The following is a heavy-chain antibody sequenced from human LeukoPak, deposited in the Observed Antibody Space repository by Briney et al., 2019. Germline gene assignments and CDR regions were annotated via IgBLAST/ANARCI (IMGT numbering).Heavy chain of an antibody. CDR3: ARRFCSSVSCYDDDAFDV. J-gene: IGHJ3*01. D-gene: IGHD2-2*01. Sequence: AAVKVSCKASGHTFVSYGISWVRQAPGQGLEWMGWISSYNGKINYAQKFQGRVTMTTDTSTSTAYLELRSLISEDTAVYYCARRFCSSVSCYDDDAFDVWGQGTLVTVSS. CDR2: ISSYNGKI. CDR1: GHTFVSYG. V-gene: IGHV1-18*01.